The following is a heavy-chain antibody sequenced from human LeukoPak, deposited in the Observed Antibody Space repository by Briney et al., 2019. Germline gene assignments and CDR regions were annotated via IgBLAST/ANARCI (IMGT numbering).Heavy chain of an antibody. J-gene: IGHJ4*02. Sequence: PGGSLRLSCAASGFTFSSYAMAWVRQTPGRGLEWVSGISGSGDGTYYADSVKGRFTISRDNSKNTLYLQINSLRAEDTAVYYCAKRYSSSSWTAAFDSRGQGTLVTVSS. CDR2: ISGSGDGT. D-gene: IGHD2-2*01. CDR3: AKRYSSSSWTAAFDS. CDR1: GFTFSSYA. V-gene: IGHV3-23*01.